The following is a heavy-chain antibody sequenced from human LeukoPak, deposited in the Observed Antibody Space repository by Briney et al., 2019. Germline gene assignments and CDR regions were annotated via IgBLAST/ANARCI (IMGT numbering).Heavy chain of an antibody. CDR1: GYTFTSYG. CDR2: ISAYNGNT. Sequence: ASVKVSCKASGYTFTSYGISWVRQAPGQGLEWMGWISAYNGNTNYAQKLQGRVTMTTDTSTSTAYMELRSLRSDDTAVYYCASRGSISGRYDFDYWGQGTLVTVSS. D-gene: IGHD1-26*01. CDR3: ASRGSISGRYDFDY. J-gene: IGHJ4*02. V-gene: IGHV1-18*01.